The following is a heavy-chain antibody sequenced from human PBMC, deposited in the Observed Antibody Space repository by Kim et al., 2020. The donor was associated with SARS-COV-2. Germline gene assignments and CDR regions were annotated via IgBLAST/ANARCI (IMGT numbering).Heavy chain of an antibody. D-gene: IGHD3-10*01. V-gene: IGHV1-69*13. Sequence: SVKVSCKASGGTFSSYAISWVRQAPGQGLEWMGGIIPIFGTANYAQKFQGRVTITADESTSTAYMELSSLRSEDTAVYYCARGGDYYGSGSYYNFYYFDYWGQGTLVTVSS. CDR2: IIPIFGTA. CDR1: GGTFSSYA. CDR3: ARGGDYYGSGSYYNFYYFDY. J-gene: IGHJ4*02.